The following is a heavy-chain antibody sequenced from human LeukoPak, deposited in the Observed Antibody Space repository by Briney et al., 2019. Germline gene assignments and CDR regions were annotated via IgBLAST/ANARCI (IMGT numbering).Heavy chain of an antibody. CDR3: ATDLNENYYYYGMDV. J-gene: IGHJ6*02. CDR1: GYMFTSYD. V-gene: IGHV1-8*01. Sequence: ASVKVSCKASGYMFTSYDINWVRQATGQGLEWMGWMNPNSGNTGFGQKFQGRVTMTEDTSTDTAYMELSSLRSEDTAVYYCATDLNENYYYYGMDVWGQGTTVTVSS. CDR2: MNPNSGNT.